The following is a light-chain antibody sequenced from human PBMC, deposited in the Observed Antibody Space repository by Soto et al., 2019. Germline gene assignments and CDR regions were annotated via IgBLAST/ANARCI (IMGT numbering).Light chain of an antibody. CDR1: QTISSN. V-gene: IGKV1-39*01. J-gene: IGKJ2*01. CDR2: AAS. CDR3: QQSYSIPYT. Sequence: DIQMTQSASSLSASVGDRVTITCRASQTISSNLNWHPQKPGKAPNVLIYAASSLQSGVPSRFCGSGSGTDFTLTISSLQPEDFATYYCQQSYSIPYTFGQGNKLEIK.